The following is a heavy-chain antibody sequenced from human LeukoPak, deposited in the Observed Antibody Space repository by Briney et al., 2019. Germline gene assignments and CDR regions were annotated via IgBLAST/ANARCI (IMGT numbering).Heavy chain of an antibody. D-gene: IGHD3/OR15-3a*01. J-gene: IGHJ4*02. CDR2: INPDGSEK. CDR3: ARDQYDTWSRRGNFDS. CDR1: GFIFSSYY. V-gene: IGHV3-7*03. Sequence: GGSLRLSCAASGFIFSSYYMTWVRQVPGKGLEWVANINPDGSEKNYVDSVKGRFTISRDNTKNSLYLQMNSLRAEDTAVFYCARDQYDTWSRRGNFDSWGQGTLVIVSS.